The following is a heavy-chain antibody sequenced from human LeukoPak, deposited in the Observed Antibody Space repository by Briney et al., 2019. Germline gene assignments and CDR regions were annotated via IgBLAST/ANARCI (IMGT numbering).Heavy chain of an antibody. CDR2: IIPILGIA. CDR1: GGTFSSYA. D-gene: IGHD4-17*01. J-gene: IGHJ4*02. CDR3: ARDRLTPDDYGDLRLFDY. Sequence: ASVKVSCKASGGTFSSYAISWVRQAPGQGLEWMGRIIPILGIANYEQKFQGRVTITADKSTSTDYMELSSLRSEDTAVYYCARDRLTPDDYGDLRLFDYWGQGTLVTVSS. V-gene: IGHV1-69*04.